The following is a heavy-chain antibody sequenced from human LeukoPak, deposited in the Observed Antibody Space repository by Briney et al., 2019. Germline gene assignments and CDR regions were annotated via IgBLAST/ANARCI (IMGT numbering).Heavy chain of an antibody. CDR2: ITSSSSYT. D-gene: IGHD6-19*01. CDR3: ARVGSSGWYYFDY. CDR1: GFIFGDYY. J-gene: IGHJ4*02. V-gene: IGHV3-11*06. Sequence: GGSLRLSCAAFGFIFGDYYMTWIRQAPEKGLEWVSYITSSSSYTNYADSVKGRFSISRDNAKKSLYLQMNSLRAEDTAMYYCARVGSSGWYYFDYWGQGTLVTVSS.